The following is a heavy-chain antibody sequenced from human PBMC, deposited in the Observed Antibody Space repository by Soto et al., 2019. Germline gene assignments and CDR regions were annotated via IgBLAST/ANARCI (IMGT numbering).Heavy chain of an antibody. CDR3: ARLGFPGAIYFDS. J-gene: IGHJ4*02. CDR2: IYPGDSET. Sequence: GESLKISCKGSGYNFTTFWIGWVRQMPGKGLEWMGIIYPGDSETKYSPDFEGQVTISADRSTNTAYLQWRSLRASDTAMYYCARLGFPGAIYFDSWGLGTMVTVSS. CDR1: GYNFTTFW. V-gene: IGHV5-51*01.